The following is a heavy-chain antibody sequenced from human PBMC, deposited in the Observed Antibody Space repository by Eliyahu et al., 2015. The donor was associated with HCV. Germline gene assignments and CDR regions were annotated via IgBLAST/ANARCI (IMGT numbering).Heavy chain of an antibody. Sequence: EVQLVESGGALVQSGGSLXLSCTASGFTFSWYXXXWVRQAPGGGLVWVXRINSDGTITSFADSEKGRFTISRDNAKNTVFLQMNSLRAEDSGIYFCAREAYCGADCTYYLDQWGQGTLVTVSS. CDR1: GFTFSWYX. J-gene: IGHJ4*02. CDR3: AREAYCGADCTYYLDQ. D-gene: IGHD2-21*02. V-gene: IGHV3-74*01. CDR2: INSDGTIT.